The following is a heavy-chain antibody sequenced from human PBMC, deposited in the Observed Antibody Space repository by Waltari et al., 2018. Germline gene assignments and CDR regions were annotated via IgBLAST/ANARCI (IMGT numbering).Heavy chain of an antibody. J-gene: IGHJ6*02. V-gene: IGHV4-38-2*02. CDR2: IYQPERT. Sequence: QVHLQESGPGLVKPSETLSLTCEVSGYSISNGYYWAWVRQAPGKGLEWIGGIYQPERTDYRSSLESRVTISMDSSKNQFFLRLSSVTAADTAVYYCARDPQTYYHDPLGHFYTAGMDVWGQGTTVTVSS. CDR3: ARDPQTYYHDPLGHFYTAGMDV. D-gene: IGHD3-22*01. CDR1: GYSISNGYY.